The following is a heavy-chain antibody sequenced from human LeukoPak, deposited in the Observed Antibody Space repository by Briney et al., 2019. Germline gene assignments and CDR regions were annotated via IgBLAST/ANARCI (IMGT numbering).Heavy chain of an antibody. D-gene: IGHD5-24*01. CDR2: INPNSGGT. J-gene: IGHJ4*02. CDR1: GYTLTGYY. CDR3: ARDGRQMATEFDY. Sequence: ASVKVSCKASGYTLTGYYMHWVRQAPGQGLEWMGWINPNSGGTNYAQKFQGWVTMTRDTSISTAYMELSRLRSDDTAVYYCARDGRQMATEFDYWGQGTLVTVSS. V-gene: IGHV1-2*04.